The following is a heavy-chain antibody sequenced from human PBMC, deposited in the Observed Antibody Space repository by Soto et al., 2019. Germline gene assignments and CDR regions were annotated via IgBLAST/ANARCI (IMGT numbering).Heavy chain of an antibody. CDR1: GFMLSTYS. V-gene: IGHV3-23*01. CDR2: ITGSGGIT. CDR3: AKCPQIHWNYDAYHI. D-gene: IGHD1-7*01. J-gene: IGHJ3*02. Sequence: PGGSLRLSCAASGFMLSTYSMSWVRQAPGKGLEWVSHITGSGGITYYADSVKGRFTISRDTSSNTLYLQMNSLRAEDTALYYCAKCPQIHWNYDAYHIWGQGATVTVSS.